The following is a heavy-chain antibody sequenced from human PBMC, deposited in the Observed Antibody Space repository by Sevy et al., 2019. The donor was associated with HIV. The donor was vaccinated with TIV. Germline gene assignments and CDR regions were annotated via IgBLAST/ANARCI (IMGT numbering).Heavy chain of an antibody. V-gene: IGHV3-7*01. D-gene: IGHD5-12*01. CDR1: GFTFNSYW. J-gene: IGHJ6*02. Sequence: GGSLRLSCAASGFTFNSYWMSWVRQAPGKGLEWVANIKQDGSEKYYVDSVKGRFTISRDNAQNSLCLQTNTLRAEDTAVYYCAREGSPYDTYYYYYGMDVWGQGTTVTVSS. CDR3: AREGSPYDTYYYYYGMDV. CDR2: IKQDGSEK.